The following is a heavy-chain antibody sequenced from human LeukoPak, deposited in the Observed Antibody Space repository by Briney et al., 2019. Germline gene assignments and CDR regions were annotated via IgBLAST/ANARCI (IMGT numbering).Heavy chain of an antibody. V-gene: IGHV3-23*01. CDR1: GFTFSSYA. D-gene: IGHD5-18*01. CDR2: IGGGGRST. J-gene: IGHJ4*02. Sequence: PGGSLRLSCAASGFTFSSYAMSWVRRAPGKGLEWVSAIGGGGRSTYYAGSVKGRFTISGDNSKNTLYLQINSLRAEDTAIYYCAKEVTSYGYRGLEYWGQGTLVAVSS. CDR3: AKEVTSYGYRGLEY.